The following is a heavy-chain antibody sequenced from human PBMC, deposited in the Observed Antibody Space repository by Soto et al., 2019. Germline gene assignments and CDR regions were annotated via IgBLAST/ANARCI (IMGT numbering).Heavy chain of an antibody. Sequence: SETQSLTSTVSGDSISSSYYYWGWIRQPPGKGLEWIGNIYYSGSASYHPSLKSRVTISVDRSKNQFSLKLSSVTAADTAVYYCARVPDRWGQGTLVTVSS. J-gene: IGHJ5*02. CDR3: ARVPDR. D-gene: IGHD2-2*01. CDR2: IYYSGSA. V-gene: IGHV4-39*07. CDR1: GDSISSSYYY.